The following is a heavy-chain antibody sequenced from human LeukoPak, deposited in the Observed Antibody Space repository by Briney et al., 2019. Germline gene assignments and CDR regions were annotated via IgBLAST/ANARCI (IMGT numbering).Heavy chain of an antibody. V-gene: IGHV3-53*01. D-gene: IGHD1-1*01. CDR3: ARDYLQHYYYYYYMDV. J-gene: IGHJ6*03. CDR1: GFTVSSNH. Sequence: QPGGSLRLSCADSGFTVSSNHINWVRQAPGKGLEWVSVIYRGGSTYYADSVKGRFTISRDNSKNTVYLQMKSLRAEDTAVYYCARDYLQHYYYYYYMDVWGKGTTVTVSS. CDR2: IYRGGST.